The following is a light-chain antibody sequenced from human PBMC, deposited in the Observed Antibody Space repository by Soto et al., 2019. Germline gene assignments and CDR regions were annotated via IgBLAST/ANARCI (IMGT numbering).Light chain of an antibody. CDR1: QSVRSK. CDR2: DAS. Sequence: EVVMTQSPATLSVSPGERATLSCRASQSVRSKLAGYQQNPGQAPRLLIYDASTRATGIPARFSGSGSGTEFTLTISSLQSEDFAVYYCQQYYDWYTFGQGTKLETK. V-gene: IGKV3-15*01. J-gene: IGKJ2*01. CDR3: QQYYDWYT.